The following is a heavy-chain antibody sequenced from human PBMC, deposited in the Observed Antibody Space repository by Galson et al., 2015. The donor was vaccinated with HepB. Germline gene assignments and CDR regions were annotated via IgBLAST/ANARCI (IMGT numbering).Heavy chain of an antibody. V-gene: IGHV1-18*04. CDR1: GYTFLRYG. Sequence: SVKVSCKASGYTFLRYGVSWVRQAPGQGLEWMGWISPYDGNATYAQKFQGRLTMTTDTSTSTAYMELTSLRSDDTAFYYCARVYDYVWGGYRYLDYWGRGTLVTASS. J-gene: IGHJ4*02. CDR2: ISPYDGNA. D-gene: IGHD3-16*02. CDR3: ARVYDYVWGGYRYLDY.